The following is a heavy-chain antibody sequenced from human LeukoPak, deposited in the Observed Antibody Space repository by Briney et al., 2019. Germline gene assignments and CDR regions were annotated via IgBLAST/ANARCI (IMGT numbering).Heavy chain of an antibody. CDR3: ARDPGYCSGGSCYDHFDY. D-gene: IGHD2-15*01. CDR1: GFTFSSYE. Sequence: PGGSLRLSCAASGFTFSSYEMNWVRQAPGKGLEWVSYISSSGSTIYYADSVKGRFTISRDNAKNSLYLQMNSLRAEDTAVYYCARDPGYCSGGSCYDHFDYWGQGTLVTVSS. J-gene: IGHJ4*02. CDR2: ISSSGSTI. V-gene: IGHV3-48*03.